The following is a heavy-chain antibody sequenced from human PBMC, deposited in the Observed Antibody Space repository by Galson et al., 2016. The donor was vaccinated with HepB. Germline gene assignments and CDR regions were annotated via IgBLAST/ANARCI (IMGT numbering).Heavy chain of an antibody. CDR2: ITAYNGNT. Sequence: VKVSCKASGYNFSSHGMSWVRQAPGQGPEWMGWITAYNGNTNYAQKFQGRVTMTTDTSTNTAYMQLRSLKFDDTAVYYCARDLGVVMLPGYAPRYTYYYSGMDVWGEGTTVTVSS. V-gene: IGHV1-18*01. D-gene: IGHD3-16*02. J-gene: IGHJ6*04. CDR3: ARDLGVVMLPGYAPRYTYYYSGMDV. CDR1: GYNFSSHG.